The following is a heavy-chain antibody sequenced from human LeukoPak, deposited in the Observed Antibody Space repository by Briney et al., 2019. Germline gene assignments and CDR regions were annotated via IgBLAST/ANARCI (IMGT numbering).Heavy chain of an antibody. CDR2: ISYDGTNK. CDR3: AKDFSSSWTTRLDY. CDR1: GFTFSSYS. V-gene: IGHV3-30-3*01. D-gene: IGHD6-13*01. J-gene: IGHJ4*02. Sequence: GGSLRLSCAASGFTFSSYSMPWVRQAPGKGLEWVTVISYDGTNKFYADSVKGRFTISRDNSKNTLFVQMKSLRAEDTAEYYCAKDFSSSWTTRLDYWGQGTLVTVSS.